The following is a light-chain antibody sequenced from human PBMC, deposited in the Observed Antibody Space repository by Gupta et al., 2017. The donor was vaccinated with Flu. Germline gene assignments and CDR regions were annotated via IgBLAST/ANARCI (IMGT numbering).Light chain of an antibody. CDR3: QAWDTITGV. CDR2: QET. V-gene: IGLV3-1*01. J-gene: IGLJ1*01. Sequence: TGKTANITGSGDKLGDKYICWYQQKPGQDPLLVIYQETKRTSGIPERFSGSNSGNTATLIINGTQTVDEADYFCQAWDTITGVFGTGTKVTVL. CDR1: KLGDKY.